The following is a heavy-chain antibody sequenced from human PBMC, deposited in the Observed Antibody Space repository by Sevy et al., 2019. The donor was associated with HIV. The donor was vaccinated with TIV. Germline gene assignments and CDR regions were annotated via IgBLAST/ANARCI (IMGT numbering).Heavy chain of an antibody. CDR1: GFSYSSYG. J-gene: IGHJ4*02. D-gene: IGHD2-21*01. CDR2: IQYDGSNK. Sequence: GGSLRLSCAASGFSYSSYGMHWVRQAPGKGLEWVAYIQYDGSNKDYADSVKGRFPISREQSKNTLDLQMNSLRVEDTVVYYCVKEGGGEGGDHWGQGTLVTVS. CDR3: VKEGGGEGGDH. V-gene: IGHV3-30*02.